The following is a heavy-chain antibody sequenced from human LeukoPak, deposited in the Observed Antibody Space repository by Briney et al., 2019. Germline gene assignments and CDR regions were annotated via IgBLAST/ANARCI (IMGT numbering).Heavy chain of an antibody. D-gene: IGHD3-22*01. CDR3: AKDLSTGGMVVVITPMAFDY. J-gene: IGHJ4*02. CDR2: ISGSGGST. Sequence: PGGSLRLSCAASGFTFSSYAMSWVRQAPGKGLEWVSAISGSGGSTYYADSVKGRFTISRDNSKNTLYLQMNSLRAEDTAVYYCAKDLSTGGMVVVITPMAFDYWGQGTLVTVSS. CDR1: GFTFSSYA. V-gene: IGHV3-23*01.